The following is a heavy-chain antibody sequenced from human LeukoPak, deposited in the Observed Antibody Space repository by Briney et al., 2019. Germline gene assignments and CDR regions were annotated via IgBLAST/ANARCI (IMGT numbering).Heavy chain of an antibody. J-gene: IGHJ4*02. V-gene: IGHV3-23*01. CDR2: ISGSGGST. Sequence: GGSLRLSCVASGFTFSTYAMSWVRQAPGKGLEWVSSISGSGGSTYYAEFVKGRSTISSDNSKNTLYLQMNSLRAEDTAVYYCAKGGQRYDFWRFDYWGQGTLVTVSS. CDR1: GFTFSTYA. D-gene: IGHD3-3*01. CDR3: AKGGQRYDFWRFDY.